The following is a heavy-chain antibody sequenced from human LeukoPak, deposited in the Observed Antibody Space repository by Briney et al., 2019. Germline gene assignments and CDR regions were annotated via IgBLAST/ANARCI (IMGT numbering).Heavy chain of an antibody. CDR1: GFTFSSYG. CDR3: AKDSVSYSSGWYPDY. CDR2: IRYDGSNK. V-gene: IGHV3-30*02. D-gene: IGHD6-19*01. Sequence: GGSLRLSCAASGFTFSSYGMHWVRQAPGKGLEWVAFIRYDGSNKYYADSVKGRFTISRDNSKNTLYLQMNSLRAEDTAVYYCAKDSVSYSSGWYPDYWGQGTLVTVSS. J-gene: IGHJ4*02.